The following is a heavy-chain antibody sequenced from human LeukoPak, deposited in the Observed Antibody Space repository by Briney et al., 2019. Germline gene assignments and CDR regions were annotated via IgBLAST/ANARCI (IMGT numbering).Heavy chain of an antibody. J-gene: IGHJ4*02. Sequence: PGGSLRLSCAASGFTFSSYAMSWVRQAPGKGLEWVSAISGSGGSTYYADSVKGRFTISRDNSKNTVYLQMDSLRGEDMAVYYCTRDGGSFCDFDYWGQGALVTVSS. CDR1: GFTFSSYA. CDR2: ISGSGGST. D-gene: IGHD1-26*01. V-gene: IGHV3-23*01. CDR3: TRDGGSFCDFDY.